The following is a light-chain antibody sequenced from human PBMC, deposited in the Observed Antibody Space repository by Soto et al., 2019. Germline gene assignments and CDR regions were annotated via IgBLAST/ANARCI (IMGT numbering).Light chain of an antibody. CDR2: WAS. Sequence: DIVMTQSPDSLAVSLGERATIKCKYSQSVLYSSNNENYLAWYQQKTGQPPKLLIYWASTRESGVPDRCSGSGSGTDFSITISSLQAEDVAVYYCQQYYSTPRTFGQGTKVDIK. CDR1: QSVLYSSNNENY. J-gene: IGKJ1*01. V-gene: IGKV4-1*01. CDR3: QQYYSTPRT.